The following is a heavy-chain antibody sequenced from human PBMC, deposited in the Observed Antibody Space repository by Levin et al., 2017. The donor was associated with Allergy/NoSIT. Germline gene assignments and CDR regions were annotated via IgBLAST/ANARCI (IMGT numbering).Heavy chain of an antibody. V-gene: IGHV4-39*01. CDR2: IYYNSGTT. CDR1: GGSISSSSHY. D-gene: IGHD5-18*01. J-gene: IGHJ4*02. Sequence: SQTLSLTCTVSGGSISSSSHYWSWIRQPPGKGLEWIASIYYNSGTTYYNPSLRSRVTMSADTSKRQFSLKLNSVTAADTAVYYCARRGHSYGLMSYFDYWGQGTLVTVSS. CDR3: ARRGHSYGLMSYFDY.